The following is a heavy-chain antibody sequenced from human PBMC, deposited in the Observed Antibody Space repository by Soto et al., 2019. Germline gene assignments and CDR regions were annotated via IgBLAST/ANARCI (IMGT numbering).Heavy chain of an antibody. CDR1: GFTFSNYD. CDR2: ISGNGGGT. CDR3: ARTAYGDYNWFDP. Sequence: EVQLLESGGGLVQPGGSLSLSCAASGFTFSNYDMSWVRQAPGKGLEWVSGISGNGGGTYDADSVKGRCTISRDKSKNTLYLHMNVPSAEDTAIYYCARTAYGDYNWFDPWGLGTLVTVSS. V-gene: IGHV3-23*01. J-gene: IGHJ5*02. D-gene: IGHD4-17*01.